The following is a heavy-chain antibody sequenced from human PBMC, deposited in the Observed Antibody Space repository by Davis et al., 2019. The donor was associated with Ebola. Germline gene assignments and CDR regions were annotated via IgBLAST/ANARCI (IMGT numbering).Heavy chain of an antibody. CDR2: IYYSGST. CDR3: ARERRLYGSGYYGMDV. V-gene: IGHV4-61*08. D-gene: IGHD3-10*01. CDR1: GGPISSGGYY. J-gene: IGHJ6*02. Sequence: SETLSLTCTVLGGPISSGGYYWSWICQPPGKGLEWIGRIYYSGSTNYNPSLKSRVPISVDTSKNQFSLKMSYVTAADTAMYYCARERRLYGSGYYGMDVWGQGTTVTVSS.